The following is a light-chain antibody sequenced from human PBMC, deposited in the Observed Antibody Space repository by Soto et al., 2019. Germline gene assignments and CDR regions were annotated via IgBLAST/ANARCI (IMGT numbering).Light chain of an antibody. Sequence: EIVLTQSPGTLSLSPGERATLSCRASQRVSSNFLSWIQQKPGQAPRLLIFGASSRDVGIPDRFSGSGSGTDFTLTISRLEPEDFAVYYCQQYGGSPGTLGQGTKVEIK. V-gene: IGKV3-20*01. CDR2: GAS. CDR1: QRVSSNF. CDR3: QQYGGSPGT. J-gene: IGKJ1*01.